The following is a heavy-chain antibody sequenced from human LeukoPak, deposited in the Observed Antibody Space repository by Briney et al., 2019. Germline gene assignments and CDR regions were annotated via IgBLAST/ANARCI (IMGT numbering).Heavy chain of an antibody. CDR3: ARGSYYYDSSGYSVDDDAFDI. Sequence: GASVKVSCKASGYTFTSYGTCWVRQDPGQGLGWMGWISAYNGITNYAQKLQGRVTMTTDTSTSTAYMELRSLRSDDTAVYYCARGSYYYDSSGYSVDDDAFDIWGQGTMVTVSS. CDR2: ISAYNGIT. CDR1: GYTFTSYG. D-gene: IGHD3-22*01. V-gene: IGHV1-18*01. J-gene: IGHJ3*02.